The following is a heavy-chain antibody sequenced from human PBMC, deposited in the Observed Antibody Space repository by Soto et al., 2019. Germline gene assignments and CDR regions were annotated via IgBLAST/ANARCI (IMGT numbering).Heavy chain of an antibody. D-gene: IGHD6-13*01. Sequence: GSLRLSCAASGFTFDDYNMHWVRQAPGKGLEWVSLISWDGGSTYYADSVKGRFTISRDNSKNSLYLQMNSLRTEDTALYYCAKDGGPFRSSSWKDYYYYGMDVWGQGTTVTVSS. CDR3: AKDGGPFRSSSWKDYYYYGMDV. CDR2: ISWDGGST. V-gene: IGHV3-43*01. CDR1: GFTFDDYN. J-gene: IGHJ6*02.